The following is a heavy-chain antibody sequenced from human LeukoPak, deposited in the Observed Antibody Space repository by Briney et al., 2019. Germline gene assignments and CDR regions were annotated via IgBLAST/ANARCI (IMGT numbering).Heavy chain of an antibody. Sequence: ASVKVSCKASGYTFIGYYVHWVRQAPGQGLEWMGWVNPNSGGTDYAQKFQGRITMTRETSISTAYMELSSLRSEDTAVYYCATVISIAAASSDAFDIWGQGTMVTVSS. V-gene: IGHV1-2*02. CDR2: VNPNSGGT. CDR3: ATVISIAAASSDAFDI. CDR1: GYTFIGYY. J-gene: IGHJ3*02. D-gene: IGHD6-13*01.